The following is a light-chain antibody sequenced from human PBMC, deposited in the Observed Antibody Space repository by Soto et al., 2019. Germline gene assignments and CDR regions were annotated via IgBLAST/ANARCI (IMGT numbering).Light chain of an antibody. CDR2: DDS. Sequence: SYDLPHPPSVSFAPGHTARITCGGNNIGSKSVHWYQQKPGQAPVLVVYDDSDRPSGIPERFSGSNSGNTATLTISRVEAGDEADYYCQVWDSSSDHTIFGTGTKVTVL. CDR3: QVWDSSSDHTI. V-gene: IGLV3-21*02. J-gene: IGLJ1*01. CDR1: NIGSKS.